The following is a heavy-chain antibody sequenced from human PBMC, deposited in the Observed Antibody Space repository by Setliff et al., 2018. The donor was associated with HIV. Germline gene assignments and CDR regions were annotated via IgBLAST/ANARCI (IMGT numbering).Heavy chain of an antibody. D-gene: IGHD1-1*01. Sequence: LRLSCAASGFTFSTYAMGWVRQAPGKGLEWVSTVGAVGAPTHYAESVKGRFTISKDNSKNTLYLQVNSLRVEDTAVYFCARDHVVNGFDVWGQGTMVTVSS. J-gene: IGHJ3*01. V-gene: IGHV3-23*01. CDR1: GFTFSTYA. CDR3: ARDHVVNGFDV. CDR2: VGAVGAPT.